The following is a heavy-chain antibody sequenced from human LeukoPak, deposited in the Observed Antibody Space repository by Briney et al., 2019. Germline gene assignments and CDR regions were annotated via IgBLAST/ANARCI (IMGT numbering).Heavy chain of an antibody. CDR2: ISYDGSNK. CDR1: GFTFSSYA. Sequence: PGRSLRLSCAASGFTFSSYAMHWVRQASGKGLEWVAVISYDGSNKYYADSVKGRFTISRDNSKNTLYLQMNSLRAEDTAAYYCAREYPTYYFDYWGQGTLVTVSS. D-gene: IGHD2-2*02. CDR3: AREYPTYYFDY. V-gene: IGHV3-30-3*01. J-gene: IGHJ4*02.